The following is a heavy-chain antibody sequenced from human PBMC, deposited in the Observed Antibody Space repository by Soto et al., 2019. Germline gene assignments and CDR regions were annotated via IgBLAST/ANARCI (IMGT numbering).Heavy chain of an antibody. CDR2: ISSNGGST. J-gene: IGHJ4*02. CDR3: ARKTSGYHDY. V-gene: IGHV3-64*01. CDR1: GFTFSSYA. D-gene: IGHD3-22*01. Sequence: EVQLVESGGGLVQPGGSLRLSCAASGFTFSSYAMHWVRQAPGKGLEYVSAISSNGGSTYYANSVKGRFTISRDNSKNTLYLQMGGMRAEDMAVYYCARKTSGYHDYWGQGPLVTVSS.